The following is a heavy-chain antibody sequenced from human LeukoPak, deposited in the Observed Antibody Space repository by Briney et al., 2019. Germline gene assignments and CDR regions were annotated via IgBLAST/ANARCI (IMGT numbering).Heavy chain of an antibody. CDR1: GGSISSSSYY. Sequence: PSETLSLTCTVSGGSISSSSYYWGWIRQPPGKGLEWIGSIYYSGSTYYNPSLKSRVTISVDTFKNQFSLKLSSVTAADTAVYYCARQRKTYDSSGYYYVGGLYYYYMDVWGKGTTVTISS. CDR3: ARQRKTYDSSGYYYVGGLYYYYMDV. J-gene: IGHJ6*03. D-gene: IGHD3-22*01. V-gene: IGHV4-39*01. CDR2: IYYSGST.